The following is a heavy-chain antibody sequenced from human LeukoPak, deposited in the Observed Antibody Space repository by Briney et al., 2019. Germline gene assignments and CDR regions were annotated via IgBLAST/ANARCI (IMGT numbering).Heavy chain of an antibody. D-gene: IGHD5-18*01. CDR1: GFTFDDYA. CDR2: ISWNSGSI. V-gene: IGHV3-9*01. Sequence: GRSLRLSCAASGFTFDDYAMHWVRQAPGKGLEWVSGISWNSGSIGYADSVKGRFTISRDNAKNSLYLQMNSLRAEDTALYYCASSYGFWGQGTLVTVSS. CDR3: ASSYGF. J-gene: IGHJ4*02.